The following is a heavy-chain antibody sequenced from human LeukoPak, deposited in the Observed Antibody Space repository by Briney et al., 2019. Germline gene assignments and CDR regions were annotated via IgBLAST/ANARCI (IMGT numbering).Heavy chain of an antibody. CDR2: MNPNSGNT. CDR3: ARGPITIFGVVISN. J-gene: IGHJ4*02. Sequence: ASVKVSCKASEYTFTSYDINWVRQATGQGLEWMGWMNPNSGNTGYAQKFQGRVTMTRNTSISTAYMELSSLRSEDTAVYYCARGPITIFGVVISNWGQGTLVTVSS. D-gene: IGHD3-3*01. CDR1: EYTFTSYD. V-gene: IGHV1-8*01.